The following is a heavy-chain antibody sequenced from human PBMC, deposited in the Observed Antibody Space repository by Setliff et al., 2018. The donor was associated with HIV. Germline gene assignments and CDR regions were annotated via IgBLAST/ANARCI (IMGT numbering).Heavy chain of an antibody. Sequence: SETLSLTCAVSGVSISNSNWWTWVRQPPGKGLEWIGEVSHSGTTNYNPSLKSRVTMSVDKFKNQFSLKLSSVTAADTAVYYCARDQRLSYWGQGTPVTVS. V-gene: IGHV4-4*02. CDR3: ARDQRLSY. J-gene: IGHJ4*02. CDR2: VSHSGTT. CDR1: GVSISNSNW.